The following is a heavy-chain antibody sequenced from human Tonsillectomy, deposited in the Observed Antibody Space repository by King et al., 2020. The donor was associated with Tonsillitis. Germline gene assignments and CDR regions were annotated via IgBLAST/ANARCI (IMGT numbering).Heavy chain of an antibody. CDR3: ARSRALLKLLWFGELLRANDY. Sequence: VQLQQWGAGLLKPSETLSLTCAVYGGSFSGYYWSWIRQPPGKGLEWSGEINHSGSTNYNPSLKSRVTISVDTSKNQFYLKLSSVTAADTAVYYCARSRALLKLLWFGELLRANDYWGQGTLVTVSS. V-gene: IGHV4-34*01. CDR1: GGSFSGYY. J-gene: IGHJ4*02. CDR2: INHSGST. D-gene: IGHD3-10*01.